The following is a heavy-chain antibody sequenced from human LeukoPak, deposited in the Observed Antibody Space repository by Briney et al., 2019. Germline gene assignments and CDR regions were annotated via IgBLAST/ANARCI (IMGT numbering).Heavy chain of an antibody. CDR3: ARISSISYYFDY. CDR1: GFTFSSFW. CDR2: TKLDGGEK. V-gene: IGHV3-7*01. J-gene: IGHJ4*01. Sequence: PGGSLRLSCAASGFTFSSFWMTWVRQAPRKGLGWVAHTKLDGGEKYYVESVKGGFTVSRDNPKNSLYLEMNSLRAEDTAVYYCARISSISYYFDYWGLGTLVTVSS.